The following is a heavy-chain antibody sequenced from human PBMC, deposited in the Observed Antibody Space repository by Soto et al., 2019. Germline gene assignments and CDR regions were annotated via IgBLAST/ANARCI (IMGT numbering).Heavy chain of an antibody. Sequence: SQTLSLPCAISGDSVSSNSATWHWIRQSPSRGLEWLGRTYYRSKWYNDYALSVKSRITINPDTSKNQFSLHLNSVTPEDTAVYYCARLIVVPYYFDSWGQGTLVTVSS. CDR1: GDSVSSNSAT. V-gene: IGHV6-1*01. D-gene: IGHD3-22*01. CDR2: TYYRSKWYN. J-gene: IGHJ4*02. CDR3: ARLIVVPYYFDS.